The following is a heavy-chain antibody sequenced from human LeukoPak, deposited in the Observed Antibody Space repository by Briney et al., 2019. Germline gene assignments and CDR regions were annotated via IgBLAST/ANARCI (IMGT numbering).Heavy chain of an antibody. J-gene: IGHJ3*02. CDR3: ARRPPALGAFDI. Sequence: PSETLSLTCTVSGGSISRSFYYWGWIRQSPGKGLEWIGSIYYSDSGTMYYNPSLKSRVTMSADTSKNQFSLRVSSVTAADTAVYYCARRPPALGAFDIWGQGTMVSVSS. V-gene: IGHV4-39*01. CDR1: GGSISRSFYY. CDR2: IYYSDSGTM.